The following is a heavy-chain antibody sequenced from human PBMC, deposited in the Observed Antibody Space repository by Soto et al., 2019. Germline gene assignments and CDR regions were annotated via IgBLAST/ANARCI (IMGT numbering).Heavy chain of an antibody. CDR1: GYTFTSYA. V-gene: IGHV1-3*01. CDR2: INAGNGNT. CDR3: ARAHVAGCYNFDY. Sequence: ASVKVSCKASGYTFTSYAMHWVRQAPGQRLEWMGWINAGNGNTKYSQKFQGRVTITRDTSASTAYMELSSLRSEDTAVYYCARAHVAGCYNFDYWGQGTLVTVSS. D-gene: IGHD6-19*01. J-gene: IGHJ4*02.